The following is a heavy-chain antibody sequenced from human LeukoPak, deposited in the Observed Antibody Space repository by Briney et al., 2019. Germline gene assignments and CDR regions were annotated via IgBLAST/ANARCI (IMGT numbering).Heavy chain of an antibody. J-gene: IGHJ4*02. CDR2: INPSGGST. CDR3: ARDHTIFGVDYYFDY. CDR1: GYTFTSYY. V-gene: IGHV1-46*01. D-gene: IGHD3-3*01. Sequence: ASVKVSCKASGYTFTSYYMHWVRQAPGQGLGWMGIINPSGGSTSYAQKFQGRVTMTRDTSTSTVYMELSSLRSEDTAVYYCARDHTIFGVDYYFDYWGQGTLVTVSS.